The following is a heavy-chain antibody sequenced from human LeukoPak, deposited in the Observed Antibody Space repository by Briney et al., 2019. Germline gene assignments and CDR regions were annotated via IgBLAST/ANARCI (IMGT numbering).Heavy chain of an antibody. CDR3: ASPYYGSGSCPRY. D-gene: IGHD3-10*01. Sequence: TGGSLRLSCAASGFTFSDYYMSWIRQAPGKGLEWVSYISSSGSTIYYADSVKGRFTISRDNAKNSLYLQMNSLRAEDTAVYYCASPYYGSGSCPRYWGQGTLVTVSS. CDR2: ISSSGSTI. J-gene: IGHJ4*02. V-gene: IGHV3-11*01. CDR1: GFTFSDYY.